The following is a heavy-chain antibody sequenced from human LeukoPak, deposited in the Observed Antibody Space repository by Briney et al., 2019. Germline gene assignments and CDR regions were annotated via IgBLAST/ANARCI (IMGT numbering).Heavy chain of an antibody. CDR2: IYAADST. CDR1: GFTVSTNH. V-gene: IGHV3-53*01. J-gene: IGHJ3*02. D-gene: IGHD6-13*01. CDR3: ARGAAAGMGGHDAFDI. Sequence: GGSLRLSCAASGFTVSTNHMNWVRLAPGKGLEWVSLIYAADSTYYADSVKGRFTISRDNSKNTVYLQMNSLRPEDTAVYYCARGAAAGMGGHDAFDIWGQGTMVIVSS.